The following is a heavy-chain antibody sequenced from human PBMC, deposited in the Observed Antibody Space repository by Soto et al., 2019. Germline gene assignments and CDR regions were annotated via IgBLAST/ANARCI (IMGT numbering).Heavy chain of an antibody. J-gene: IGHJ2*01. CDR3: ARGYYTSWYWFDR. V-gene: IGHV4-61*08. D-gene: IGHD6-13*01. CDR2: IYYSGST. Sequence: QVQLQESGPGLVKPSETLSLTCTVSVSGGSVSTGVHYWSWIRQPPGKGLEWIGYIYYSGSTNYKPSLKSRFTISVATSKNQFSLKLTSVTAADTAVYYCARGYYTSWYWFDRWGRGTLVTVSS. CDR1: GGSVSTGVHY.